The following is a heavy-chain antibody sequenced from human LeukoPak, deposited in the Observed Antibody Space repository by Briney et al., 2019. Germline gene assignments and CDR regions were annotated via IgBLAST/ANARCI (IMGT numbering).Heavy chain of an antibody. Sequence: SETLSLTCAVYGGSFSGYYWSWIRQPPGKGLEWIGEINHSGSTNYNPSLKSRVTISVDTSKNRFSLKLSSVTAADTAVYYCARVKRGGYGYFDYWGQGTLVTVSS. CDR2: INHSGST. J-gene: IGHJ4*02. CDR3: ARVKRGGYGYFDY. V-gene: IGHV4-34*01. D-gene: IGHD5-12*01. CDR1: GGSFSGYY.